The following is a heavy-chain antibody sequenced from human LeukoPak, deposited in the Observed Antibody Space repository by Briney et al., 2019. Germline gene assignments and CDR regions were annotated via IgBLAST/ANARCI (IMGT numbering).Heavy chain of an antibody. Sequence: SETLSLTCAVCGGSFSGYYWSWIRQPPGKGLEWIGEINHSGSTNYNPSLKSRVTISVATSENQFSLKLSSVTAADTAVYYCARMSSYCSSTSCSSGFHYYMDVWGKGTTVTVSS. V-gene: IGHV4-34*01. CDR3: ARMSSYCSSTSCSSGFHYYMDV. D-gene: IGHD2-2*01. CDR1: GGSFSGYY. J-gene: IGHJ6*03. CDR2: INHSGST.